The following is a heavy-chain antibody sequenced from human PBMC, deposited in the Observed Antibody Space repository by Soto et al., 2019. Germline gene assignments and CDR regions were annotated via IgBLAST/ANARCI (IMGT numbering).Heavy chain of an antibody. J-gene: IGHJ4*02. V-gene: IGHV3-30-3*01. CDR2: ISYDGSNK. D-gene: IGHD6-6*01. CDR1: GFTFSSYA. Sequence: GGSLRLSCAASGFTFSSYAMHWVRQAPGKGLEWVAVISYDGSNKYYADSVKGRFTISRDNSKNTLYLQMNSLRAEDTAVYYCARDLNPAYSSSSYFDYWGQGTLVTVSS. CDR3: ARDLNPAYSSSSYFDY.